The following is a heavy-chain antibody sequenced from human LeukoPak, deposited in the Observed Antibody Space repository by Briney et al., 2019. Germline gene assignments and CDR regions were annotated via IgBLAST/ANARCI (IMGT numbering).Heavy chain of an antibody. CDR3: ARLRDLYNVFDH. V-gene: IGHV4-59*08. Sequence: SETLSLTCTVSGGSIRSYYWSWIRQPPGKGLEWIGYVYYSGSTNDNPSLNSRVTISLDTSKNQFSLKLTSVTAADTAVYYCARLRDLYNVFDHWGQGTLVTVSS. CDR2: VYYSGST. CDR1: GGSIRSYY. D-gene: IGHD3-16*01. J-gene: IGHJ4*02.